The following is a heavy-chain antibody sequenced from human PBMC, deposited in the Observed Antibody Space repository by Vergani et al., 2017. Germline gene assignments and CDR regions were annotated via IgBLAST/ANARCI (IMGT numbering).Heavy chain of an antibody. CDR2: FNSDGSST. V-gene: IGHV3-74*01. D-gene: IGHD2-15*01. J-gene: IGHJ6*02. CDR1: GFTFSSYW. CDR3: ARRYRYYYGMDV. Sequence: EVQLVESGGGLVQPGGSLRLSCAASGFTFSSYWMHWVRQAPGKGLVWVSRFNSDGSSTSYADSVKGRFTISRDNAKNTLYLQMNSLRAEDTAVYYCARRYRYYYGMDVWGQGTTVTVSS.